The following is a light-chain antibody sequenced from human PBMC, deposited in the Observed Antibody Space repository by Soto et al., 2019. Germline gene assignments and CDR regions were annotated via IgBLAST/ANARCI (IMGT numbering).Light chain of an antibody. CDR1: QSVSGRY. CDR3: QQYGTCLRT. V-gene: IGKV3-20*01. Sequence: EIVLKQSPGTLSLSPGERATLSCRASQSVSGRYLAWYHQKPGQAPRLLIYGESSGATGITDRFSGSGSGTLFTLTITRLAAEDFAVYYYQQYGTCLRTFGQGTKVEIK. J-gene: IGKJ1*01. CDR2: GES.